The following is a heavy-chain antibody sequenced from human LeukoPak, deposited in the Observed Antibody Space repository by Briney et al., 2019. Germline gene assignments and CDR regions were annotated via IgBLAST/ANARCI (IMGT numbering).Heavy chain of an antibody. CDR2: LYYSGIT. V-gene: IGHV4-59*08. D-gene: IGHD2-2*01. J-gene: IGHJ4*02. CDR3: ARHRSSTSWVYFDY. Sequence: SETLSLTCTVSGVSITSYHWSWIRQPPGKGLEWIGYLYYSGITNYNPSLKSRVTISVDTSKNQFSLKLNSVTAADTAVYYCARHRSSTSWVYFDYWGQGTLVTVSS. CDR1: GVSITSYH.